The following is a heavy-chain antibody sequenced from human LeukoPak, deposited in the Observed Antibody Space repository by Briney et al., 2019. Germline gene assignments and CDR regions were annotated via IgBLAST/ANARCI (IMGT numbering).Heavy chain of an antibody. V-gene: IGHV4-59*01. CDR1: GGSISSYY. CDR3: TRGGHDYGDYVFDY. CDR2: IHYSGST. D-gene: IGHD4-17*01. J-gene: IGHJ4*02. Sequence: SETLSLTCTVSGGSISSYYWSWIRQPPGKGLEWIGYIHYSGSTNYNPSLKSRVTISVDTSKNQFSLKLSSVTAADTAVYYCTRGGHDYGDYVFDYWGQGTLVTVSS.